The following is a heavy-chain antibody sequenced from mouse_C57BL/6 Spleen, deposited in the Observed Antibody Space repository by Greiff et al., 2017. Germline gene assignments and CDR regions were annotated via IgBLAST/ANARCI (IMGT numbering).Heavy chain of an antibody. CDR3: VRQGSYYYGSAYAMDY. CDR2: IRSKSNNYAT. J-gene: IGHJ4*01. D-gene: IGHD1-1*01. V-gene: IGHV10-1*01. Sequence: EVMLVESGGGLVQPKGSLKLSCAASGFSFNTYAMNWVRQAPGKGLEWVARIRSKSNNYATYYADSVKDRFTISRDDSESMLYLQMNNLKTEDTAMYYCVRQGSYYYGSAYAMDYWGQGTSVTVSS. CDR1: GFSFNTYA.